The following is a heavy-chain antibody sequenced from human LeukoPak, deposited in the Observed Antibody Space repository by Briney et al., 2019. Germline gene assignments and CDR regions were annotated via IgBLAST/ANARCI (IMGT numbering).Heavy chain of an antibody. Sequence: PGGSLRLSCAASGFTFSNYAMHWVRQAPGKGLEWVAVISYDGSNKYHADSVKGRFTISRDNTKNTLYLQMNSLRAEDTAVYHCAKDSSTYYYGSGSYGGSVDYWGQGTLVTVSS. J-gene: IGHJ4*02. D-gene: IGHD3-10*01. V-gene: IGHV3-30*04. CDR1: GFTFSNYA. CDR2: ISYDGSNK. CDR3: AKDSSTYYYGSGSYGGSVDY.